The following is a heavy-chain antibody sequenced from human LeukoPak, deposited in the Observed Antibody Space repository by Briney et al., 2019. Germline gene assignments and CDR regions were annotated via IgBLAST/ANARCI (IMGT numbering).Heavy chain of an antibody. D-gene: IGHD1-26*01. CDR2: IYYSGST. V-gene: IGHV4-39*01. CDR1: GGSISSSSYY. Sequence: SETLSLTCTVSGGSISSSSYYWGWIRQPPGKGLEWIGSIYYSGSTYYNPSLKSRVAISVDTSKNQFSLKLSSVTAADTAVYYCARHGLISGSYGEFDYWGQGTLVTVSS. CDR3: ARHGLISGSYGEFDY. J-gene: IGHJ4*02.